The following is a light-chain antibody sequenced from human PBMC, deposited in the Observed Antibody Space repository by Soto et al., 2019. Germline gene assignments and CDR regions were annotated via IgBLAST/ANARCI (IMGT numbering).Light chain of an antibody. Sequence: IVMTQSPATLSVSPGERATLSCRASQSVSSSYLAWYQQKPGQAPRLLIYGASNRATGVPTRISGSVSWTEFTLTISSLQSEDFAVYYCQQYNSWPLTFGGGTKVDIK. V-gene: IGKV3D-15*01. CDR3: QQYNSWPLT. J-gene: IGKJ4*01. CDR2: GAS. CDR1: QSVSSSY.